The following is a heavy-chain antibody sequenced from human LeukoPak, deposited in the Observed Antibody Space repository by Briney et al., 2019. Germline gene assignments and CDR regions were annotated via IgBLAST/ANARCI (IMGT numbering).Heavy chain of an antibody. CDR1: GFTLSSYG. V-gene: IGHV3-30*02. CDR2: TRYDGSNK. CDR3: ARLMFLWPPIYFDY. D-gene: IGHD2-8*01. Sequence: GGSLRLSCAASGFTLSSYGMHWVRQAPGKGLEWVAFTRYDGSNKYYADSVKGRFTISRDNFKNTLYLQMNSLRAEDTAVYYCARLMFLWPPIYFDYWGQGTLVTVSS. J-gene: IGHJ4*02.